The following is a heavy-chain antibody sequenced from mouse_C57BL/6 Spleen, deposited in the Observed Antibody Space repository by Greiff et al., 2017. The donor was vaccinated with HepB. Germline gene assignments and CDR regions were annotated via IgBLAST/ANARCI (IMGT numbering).Heavy chain of an antibody. Sequence: QVQLQQPGAELVKPGASVKMSCKASGYTFTSYWITWVKQRPGQGLEWIGDIYPGSGSTNYNEKFKSKATLTVDTSSSTAYMQLSSLTSEDSAVYYCAREGVKVGAMGYWGEGTSVTVSS. V-gene: IGHV1-55*01. CDR1: GYTFTSYW. CDR2: IYPGSGST. CDR3: AREGVKVGAMGY. D-gene: IGHD1-1*01. J-gene: IGHJ4*01.